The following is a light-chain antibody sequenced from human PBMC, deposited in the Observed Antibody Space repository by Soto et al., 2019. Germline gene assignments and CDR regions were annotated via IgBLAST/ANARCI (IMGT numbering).Light chain of an antibody. V-gene: IGKV3-20*01. Sequence: ILLPQSPSTMSLSPGERATLPCRASQSVSSSYLAWYHQRPGHAPSLLIYGASRRATGIPDRLSGSGSGTYFTLTISRLEPEDFAVYYCQQYDRSWTCGQGTKLDTK. J-gene: IGKJ1*01. CDR3: QQYDRSWT. CDR1: QSVSSSY. CDR2: GAS.